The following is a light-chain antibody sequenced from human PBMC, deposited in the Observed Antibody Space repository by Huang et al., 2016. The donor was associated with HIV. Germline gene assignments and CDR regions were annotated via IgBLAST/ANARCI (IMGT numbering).Light chain of an antibody. CDR2: GAS. V-gene: IGKV1-12*01. J-gene: IGKJ5*01. CDR3: QQADSFPRT. CDR1: QGINSG. Sequence: DIQMTQSPSSVSASVGDTVTITCRPSQGINSGLAWYQQRPGKAPKLLIYGASSLQSGVPSRFSGSGSGTDFTLTISGLQPEDIATYYCQQADSFPRTFGQGTRLEIK.